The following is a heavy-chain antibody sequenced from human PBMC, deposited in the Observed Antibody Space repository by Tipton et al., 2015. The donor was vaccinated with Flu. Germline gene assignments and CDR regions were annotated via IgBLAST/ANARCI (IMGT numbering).Heavy chain of an antibody. CDR2: INYDGSTI. CDR3: ARDKIAGSADGTVLDY. Sequence: SLRLSCAASGFIFSDYWMAWVRQAPGKGLEWVANINYDGSTIYYVDSVKGRFTISRDNAKNSLYLQMNNLRAEDTAVYYCARDKIAGSADGTVLDYWGQGTLVTVSS. CDR1: GFIFSDYW. J-gene: IGHJ4*02. V-gene: IGHV3-7*01. D-gene: IGHD6-13*01.